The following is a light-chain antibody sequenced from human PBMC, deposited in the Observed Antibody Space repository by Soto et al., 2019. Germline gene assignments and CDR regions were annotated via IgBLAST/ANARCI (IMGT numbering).Light chain of an antibody. CDR2: DAS. CDR3: QQYKSYPLT. J-gene: IGKJ4*01. Sequence: DIQMTQSPSTLSASVGDRVTITCRASQSISSWLAWYQQKPGKAPKLLIYDASSLESGVPSRFSGSRSGTEFTLTISSLQPDDFATYYCQQYKSYPLTFGGGTKVEIK. V-gene: IGKV1-5*01. CDR1: QSISSW.